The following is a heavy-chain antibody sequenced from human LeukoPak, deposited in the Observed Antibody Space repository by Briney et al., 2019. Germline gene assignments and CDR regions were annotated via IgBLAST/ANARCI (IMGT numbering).Heavy chain of an antibody. CDR1: GFTFGSYA. D-gene: IGHD2-15*01. V-gene: IGHV3-23*01. Sequence: GGSLRLSCAASGFTFGSYAMSWVRQAPGKGLEWVSAISGSGGSTYYADSVKGRFTISRDNSKNTLYLQMNSLRAEDTAVYYCAKEIDCSGGSCQDYWGQGTLVTVSS. CDR2: ISGSGGST. J-gene: IGHJ4*02. CDR3: AKEIDCSGGSCQDY.